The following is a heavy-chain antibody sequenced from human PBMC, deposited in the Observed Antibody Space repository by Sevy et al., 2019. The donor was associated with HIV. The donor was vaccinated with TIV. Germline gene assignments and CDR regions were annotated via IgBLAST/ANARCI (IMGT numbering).Heavy chain of an antibody. CDR2: IYYNGHI. J-gene: IGHJ4*02. CDR1: GGSITSLY. V-gene: IGHV4-59*08. D-gene: IGHD1-26*01. Sequence: SETLSLTCTVSGGSITSLYWNWIRQPPGKGLEWIANIYYNGHINYNPSLKSRATLSIDTSKNQLSMRLSSVTAADTAMYYCAGENAWGRCYSWGQGTLVTVSS. CDR3: AGENAWGRCYS.